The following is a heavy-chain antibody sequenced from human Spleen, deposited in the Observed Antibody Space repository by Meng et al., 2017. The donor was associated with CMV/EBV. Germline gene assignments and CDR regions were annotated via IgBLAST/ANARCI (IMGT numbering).Heavy chain of an antibody. D-gene: IGHD4-17*01. CDR1: GGLFNSYS. CDR3: ASATYMTTQQGWFDT. Sequence: SVKVSCKASGGLFNSYSFIWVRQAPGQGLEWMGGIVPLLRMATNAQKFQGRVTITADRSTTSTYMELTRLRSDDTAMYFCASATYMTTQQGWFDTWGQGTLVTVSS. CDR2: IVPLLRMA. J-gene: IGHJ5*02. V-gene: IGHV1-69*10.